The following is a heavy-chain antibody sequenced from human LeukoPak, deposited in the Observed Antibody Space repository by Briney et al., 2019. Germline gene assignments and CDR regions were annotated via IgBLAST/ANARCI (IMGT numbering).Heavy chain of an antibody. CDR1: GFTFSSYS. D-gene: IGHD3-10*01. V-gene: IGHV3-48*01. CDR2: ISSASNTI. CDR3: ARDGWFGDYNWFDP. Sequence: GGSLRLSCAASGFTFSSYSMNWVRQAPGKGLEWVSYISSASNTIYYADPVKGRFTISRDNAKNSLYLQMNSLRAEDTAMYYCARDGWFGDYNWFDPWGQGTLVTVSP. J-gene: IGHJ5*02.